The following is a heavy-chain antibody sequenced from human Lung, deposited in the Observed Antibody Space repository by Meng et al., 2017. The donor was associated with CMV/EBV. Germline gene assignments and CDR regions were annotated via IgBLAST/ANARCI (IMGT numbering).Heavy chain of an antibody. D-gene: IGHD6-13*01. CDR3: AKIHSSSWFFDS. CDR1: GFTFSNYA. V-gene: IGHV3-23*03. CDR2: VYSASGNT. J-gene: IGHJ4*02. Sequence: GGSLRLXXAASGFTFSNYAMSWVRQAPGKGLEWVSVVYSASGNTYYADSVKGRFTVSRDNSKNTLDLQLNSLRTEDTAVYYCAKIHSSSWFFDSWGQGTLVTVSS.